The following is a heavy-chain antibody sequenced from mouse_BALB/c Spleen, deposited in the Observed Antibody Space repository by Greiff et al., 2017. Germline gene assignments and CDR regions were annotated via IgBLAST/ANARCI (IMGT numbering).Heavy chain of an antibody. V-gene: IGHV5-12-2*01. Sequence: EVKLVESGGGLVQPGGSLKLSCAASGFTFSSYTMSWVRQTPEKRLEWVAYISNGGGSTYYPDTVKGRFTISRDNAKNTLYLQMSSLKSEDTAMYYGERRVYYSGQAGFDDGGKAPTLTVPS. J-gene: IGHJ2*01. CDR3: ERRVYYSGQAGFDD. CDR1: GFTFSSYT. D-gene: IGHD1-1*01. CDR2: ISNGGGST.